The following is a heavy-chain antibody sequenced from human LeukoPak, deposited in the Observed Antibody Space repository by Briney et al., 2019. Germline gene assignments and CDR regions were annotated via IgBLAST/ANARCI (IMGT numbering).Heavy chain of an antibody. J-gene: IGHJ6*04. CDR3: AREPLQSRPLDV. CDR2: IYASEIT. D-gene: IGHD4-11*01. CDR1: GDSISSYF. Sequence: SETLSLTCTVSGDSISSYFWTWIRQPAGKGLEWIGRIYASEITNYNPSLRSRVTMSVDTSKNQFSLKLSSVTAADTAVYYCAREPLQSRPLDVWDKGTTVTVSS. V-gene: IGHV4-4*07.